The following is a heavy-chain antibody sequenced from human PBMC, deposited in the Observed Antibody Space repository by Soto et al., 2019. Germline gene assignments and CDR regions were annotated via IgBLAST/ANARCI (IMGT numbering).Heavy chain of an antibody. V-gene: IGHV3-53*02. CDR2: IYSGGST. J-gene: IGHJ2*01. D-gene: IGHD6-13*01. Sequence: EVQLVETGGGLIQPGGSLRLSCAASGFTVSSNYMSWVRQAPGKGLEWVSVIYSGGSTYYADSVKGRFTISRDNSKNTLYLQMNSLRAEDTAVYYCARDTIAAAGDWYFDLWGSGTLVTVSS. CDR3: ARDTIAAAGDWYFDL. CDR1: GFTVSSNY.